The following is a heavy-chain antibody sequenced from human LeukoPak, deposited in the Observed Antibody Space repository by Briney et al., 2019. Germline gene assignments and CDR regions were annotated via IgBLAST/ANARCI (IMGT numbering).Heavy chain of an antibody. J-gene: IGHJ6*03. CDR1: GFTFDDYA. Sequence: GGSLRLSCAASGFTFDDYAMHWVRQAPGKGLEWVSGISWNSGSMDYADSVKGRFTISRDNAKNSLYLQMNSLRSEDMALYYCAKGVPAAIGSGWDYMDVWGNGTTVTVSS. V-gene: IGHV3-9*03. CDR2: ISWNSGSM. CDR3: AKGVPAAIGSGWDYMDV. D-gene: IGHD2-2*02.